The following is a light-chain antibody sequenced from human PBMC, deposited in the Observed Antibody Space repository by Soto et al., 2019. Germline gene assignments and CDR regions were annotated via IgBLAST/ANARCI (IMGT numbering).Light chain of an antibody. V-gene: IGKV3-11*01. J-gene: IGKJ4*01. Sequence: EMVLTQSPATLSSPPEERATLSCRASQSVSSYLAWYQQKPCQAHRLLIYDASNRATRIPARFSGSGSGTDFTLTISSLEAEDFAVYYCQQRRNRPSLTFGGGTRVEIK. CDR3: QQRRNRPSLT. CDR1: QSVSSY. CDR2: DAS.